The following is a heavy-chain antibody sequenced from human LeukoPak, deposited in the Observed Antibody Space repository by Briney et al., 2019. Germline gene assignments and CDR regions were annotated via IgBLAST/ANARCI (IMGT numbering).Heavy chain of an antibody. D-gene: IGHD6-13*01. CDR1: GGSFSGYY. J-gene: IGHJ4*02. Sequence: PSETLSLTCAVYGGSFSGYYWSWIRQPPGKGLEWIGEINHSGSTNYNPSLKSRGTISVDTSKNQFSLKLSSVTAADTAVYYCARVAAAAGTGDYWGQGTLVTVSS. CDR2: INHSGST. CDR3: ARVAAAAGTGDY. V-gene: IGHV4-34*01.